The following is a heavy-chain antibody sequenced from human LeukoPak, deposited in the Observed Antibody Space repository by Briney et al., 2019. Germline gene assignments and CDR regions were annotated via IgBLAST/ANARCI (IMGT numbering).Heavy chain of an antibody. Sequence: GGSLRLSCTASGFTFSNYAMHWVRQAPGKGLEWVAVISYDGSNKYYADSVKGRFTISRDNSKNTLYLQMNSLRAEDTAVYYCAREQTITLPAAKRGDYWGQGTLVTVSS. D-gene: IGHD2-2*01. J-gene: IGHJ4*02. CDR3: AREQTITLPAAKRGDY. CDR1: GFTFSNYA. CDR2: ISYDGSNK. V-gene: IGHV3-30-3*01.